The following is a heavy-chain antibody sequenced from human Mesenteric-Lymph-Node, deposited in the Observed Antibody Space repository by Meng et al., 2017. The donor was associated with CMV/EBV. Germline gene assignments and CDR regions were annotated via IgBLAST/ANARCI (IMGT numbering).Heavy chain of an antibody. D-gene: IGHD2-2*02. J-gene: IGHJ4*02. V-gene: IGHV1-2*02. CDR2: INPNSGDT. Sequence: ASVKVSCKASGYSFTAYYMHWVRQAPGQGLEWMGWINPNSGDTNYARNFQGRATMARDTSITTAYMELSRLSSDDTAVYYCARVGWATGYNDYWGQGTLVTVSS. CDR1: GYSFTAYY. CDR3: ARVGWATGYNDY.